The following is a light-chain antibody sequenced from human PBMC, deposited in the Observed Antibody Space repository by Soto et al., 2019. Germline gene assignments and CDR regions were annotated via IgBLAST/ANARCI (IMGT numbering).Light chain of an antibody. Sequence: QSALTQPASVSGSPGQSITLSCTGTTSDVGGFDYVSWYQQHPGKVPKLVIFDVSNRPSGVSDRFAGSKSGNTASLTISGLQAEDEADYYCSSYTTTGTQVFGTGPKVTVL. CDR2: DVS. CDR3: SSYTTTGTQV. J-gene: IGLJ1*01. CDR1: TSDVGGFDY. V-gene: IGLV2-14*03.